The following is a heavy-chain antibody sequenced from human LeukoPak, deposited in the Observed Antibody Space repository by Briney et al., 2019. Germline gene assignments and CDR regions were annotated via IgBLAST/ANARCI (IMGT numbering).Heavy chain of an antibody. V-gene: IGHV4-34*01. CDR3: ARVDVRGVIIDY. CDR1: GGSFSGYY. CDR2: INHGGST. J-gene: IGHJ4*02. D-gene: IGHD3-10*02. Sequence: SETLSLTCAVYGGSFSGYYWSWIRQPPGKGLEWIGEINHGGSTNYNPSLKSRVTMSVDTSKNQFSLKLSSVTAADTAVYYCARVDVRGVIIDYWGQGTLVTVSS.